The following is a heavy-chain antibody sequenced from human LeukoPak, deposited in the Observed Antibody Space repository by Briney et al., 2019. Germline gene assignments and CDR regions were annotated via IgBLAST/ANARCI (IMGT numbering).Heavy chain of an antibody. V-gene: IGHV4-59*08. CDR1: GGSISSYY. CDR2: IYYSGST. Sequence: SETLSLTCTVSGGSISSYYWSWIRQPPGKGLEWIGYIYYSGSTNYNPSLKSRVTISVDTSKNQFSLKLSSVTAADTAVYYCARQLRYPYYYMDVWGKGTTVTISS. D-gene: IGHD3-9*01. CDR3: ARQLRYPYYYMDV. J-gene: IGHJ6*03.